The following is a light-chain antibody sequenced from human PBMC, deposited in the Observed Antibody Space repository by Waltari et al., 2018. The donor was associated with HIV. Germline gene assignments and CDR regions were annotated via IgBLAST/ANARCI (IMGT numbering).Light chain of an antibody. CDR2: EVN. V-gene: IGLV2-14*01. J-gene: IGLJ1*01. Sequence: QSALTQPASVSGAPGQSITISCTGTTRDVGGYDYVSWYQHHPGKAPKLIIYEVNHRTSGVSNRFSGSKSGNTASLTISRLQAENEADYYCSSYTLTSTYVFGTGTKVTVL. CDR3: SSYTLTSTYV. CDR1: TRDVGGYDY.